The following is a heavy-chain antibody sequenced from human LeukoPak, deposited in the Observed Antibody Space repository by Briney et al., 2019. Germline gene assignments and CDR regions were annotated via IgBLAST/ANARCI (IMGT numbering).Heavy chain of an antibody. CDR2: ISSGGNT. J-gene: IGHJ4*02. CDR3: AREVRGYYFDY. Sequence: GGSLRLSCAASGFIVSSNYMSWVRQAPGKGLEWVSVISSGGNTYYVDSVKGRFTISRDISKNTLYLQMNGLRAEDTAVYYCAREVRGYYFDYWGQGTLVTVSS. CDR1: GFIVSSNY. V-gene: IGHV3-53*05. D-gene: IGHD3-22*01.